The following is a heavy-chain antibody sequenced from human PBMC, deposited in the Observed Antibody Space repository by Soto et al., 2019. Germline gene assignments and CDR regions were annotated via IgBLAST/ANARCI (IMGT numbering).Heavy chain of an antibody. J-gene: IGHJ6*02. CDR2: IYYSGST. CDR1: GGSISSSSYY. V-gene: IGHV4-39*01. CDR3: ARQSPSICGGAFWYHYYGMDV. Sequence: SETLSLTCTVSGGSISSSSYYWGWIRQPPGKGLEWIGSIYYSGSTYYNPSLKSRVTISVDTSKNQFSLKLSSVTAADTAVYYCARQSPSICGGAFWYHYYGMDVWGQGTTVTVSS. D-gene: IGHD2-21*01.